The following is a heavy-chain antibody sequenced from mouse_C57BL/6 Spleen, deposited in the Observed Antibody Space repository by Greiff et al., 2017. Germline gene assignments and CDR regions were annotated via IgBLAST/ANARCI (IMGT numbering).Heavy chain of an antibody. CDR2: IYPGDGDT. CDR3: ARGSNYYGSSHWYFDV. CDR1: GYAFSSYW. Sequence: QVQLQQSGAELVKPGASVKISCKASGYAFSSYWMNWVKQRPGKGLEWIGQIYPGDGDTNYNRKFKGKATLTAVKSSSTAYMQLSSLTSEDSAVYFCARGSNYYGSSHWYFDVWGTGTTVTVSS. D-gene: IGHD1-1*01. V-gene: IGHV1-80*01. J-gene: IGHJ1*03.